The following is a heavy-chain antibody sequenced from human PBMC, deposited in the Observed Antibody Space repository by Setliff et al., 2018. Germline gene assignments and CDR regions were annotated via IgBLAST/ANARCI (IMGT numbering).Heavy chain of an antibody. J-gene: IGHJ4*02. CDR2: IYHSGST. D-gene: IGHD6-6*01. CDR3: ARSLGYSSSSVDY. Sequence: PSETLSLTCIVSGGSINSYYWNWIRQPPGKGLEWIGSIYHSGSTYYNPSLKSRVTISVDTSKNQFSLKLSSVTAADTAVYYCARSLGYSSSSVDYWGQGTLVTVSS. V-gene: IGHV4-59*05. CDR1: GGSINSYY.